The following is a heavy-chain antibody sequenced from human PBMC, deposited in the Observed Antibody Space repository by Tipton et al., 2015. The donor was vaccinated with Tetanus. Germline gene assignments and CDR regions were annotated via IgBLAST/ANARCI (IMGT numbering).Heavy chain of an antibody. CDR3: ARDSRLFYAMDV. CDR1: GDYISSGNYR. J-gene: IGHJ6*02. D-gene: IGHD6-25*01. Sequence: TLSLTCTVSGDYISSGNYRYNWIRQLPGKGLEWIGYIYHTGTTYYNPSFKSRVSISVDTSMSQFSLELNSVTAADTAVYYCARDSRLFYAMDVWGQGATVAVSS. CDR2: IYHTGTT. V-gene: IGHV4-31*03.